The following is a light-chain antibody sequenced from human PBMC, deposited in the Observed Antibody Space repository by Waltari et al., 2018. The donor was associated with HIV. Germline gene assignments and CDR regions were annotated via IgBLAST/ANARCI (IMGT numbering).Light chain of an antibody. V-gene: IGKV3-11*01. Sequence: EVPLTQSPATLSLSPGESATLSCRASQSISGAVAWYQQKPGQAPRLLIYDASRRYTGIPVRCRGSGSGTDFTLTISSLGPEDFAIYYCQQGSGWPPAFSFGGGTRVDIK. J-gene: IGKJ4*01. CDR1: QSISGA. CDR3: QQGSGWPPAFS. CDR2: DAS.